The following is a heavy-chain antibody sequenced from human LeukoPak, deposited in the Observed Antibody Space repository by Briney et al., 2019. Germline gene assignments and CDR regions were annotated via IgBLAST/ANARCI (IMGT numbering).Heavy chain of an antibody. J-gene: IGHJ2*01. D-gene: IGHD2-2*01. CDR1: GFTFSSYW. CDR3: ASGGYQLLFPWYFDL. CDR2: ISSSSSTI. V-gene: IGHV3-48*01. Sequence: GGSLRLSCAASGFTFSSYWMSWVRQAPGKGLEWVSYISSSSSTIYYADSVKGRSTISRDNAKNSLYLQMNSLRAEDTAVYYCASGGYQLLFPWYFDLWGRGTLVTVSS.